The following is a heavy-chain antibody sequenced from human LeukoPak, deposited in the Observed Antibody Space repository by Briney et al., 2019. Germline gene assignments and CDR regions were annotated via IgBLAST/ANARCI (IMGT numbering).Heavy chain of an antibody. V-gene: IGHV3-23*01. CDR3: AKVKFSYDSSGYYYNY. Sequence: GGSLRLSCAASGFTFSNYAMSWVRQAPGKGLEWVSGISASRGSTYYADSVTGRFTISRDNSKNTLYLQMNSLRAEDTAVYYCAKVKFSYDSSGYYYNYWGQGTLVTVSS. D-gene: IGHD3-22*01. CDR1: GFTFSNYA. J-gene: IGHJ4*02. CDR2: ISASRGST.